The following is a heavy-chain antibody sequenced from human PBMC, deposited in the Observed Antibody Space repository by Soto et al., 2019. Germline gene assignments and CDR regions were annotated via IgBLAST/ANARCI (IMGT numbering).Heavy chain of an antibody. CDR1: GFTFRNYA. Sequence: GGSLRLSCAASGFTFRNYAMHWVRQAPGNGLEWVSVTSYDGSIKYYADSGKGRFTISRDNSKNTLYLARNSLRAEDTALYYCARVGGYSSYYYYAGEIEYWSQGALVTVCS. J-gene: IGHJ4*02. CDR3: ARVGGYSSYYYYAGEIEY. CDR2: TSYDGSIK. D-gene: IGHD5-12*01. V-gene: IGHV3-30-3*01.